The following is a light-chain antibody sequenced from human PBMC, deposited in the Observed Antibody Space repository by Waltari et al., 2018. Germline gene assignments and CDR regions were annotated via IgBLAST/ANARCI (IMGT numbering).Light chain of an antibody. V-gene: IGKV1-5*03. CDR1: QSISNL. CDR3: QQYNSFSRT. J-gene: IGKJ1*01. CDR2: KAS. Sequence: DIQMTQSPSTLSASVGDRVTITCRARQSISNLFAWYQQKSGQGPKRLIYKASSLEIGVPSRFSGSGSGTEFTLTISSLQPDDFATYYCQQYNSFSRTFGQGTKVEIK.